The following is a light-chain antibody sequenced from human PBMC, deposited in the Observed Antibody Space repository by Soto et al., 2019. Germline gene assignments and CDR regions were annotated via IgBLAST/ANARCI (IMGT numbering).Light chain of an antibody. V-gene: IGLV1-40*01. Sequence: QSVLTKPPSVSGAPGQRVTISCTGSSSNIGAGYDVHWYQQLPGTAPKLLIYGNSNRPSGVPDRFSGSKSGTSASLAINGLQAEDEADYYCQSYDSSLSGWVFGGGTKVTVL. CDR1: SSNIGAGYD. CDR2: GNS. CDR3: QSYDSSLSGWV. J-gene: IGLJ3*02.